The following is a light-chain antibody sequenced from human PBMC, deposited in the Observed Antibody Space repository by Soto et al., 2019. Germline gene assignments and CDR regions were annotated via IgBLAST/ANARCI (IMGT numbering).Light chain of an antibody. V-gene: IGLV1-51*01. CDR1: RSNIGNNY. J-gene: IGLJ7*01. Sequence: QSVLTQPPSVSAAPGQKGSISCSGSRSNIGNNYVSWFQQVPRTAPKLLIYDRNKRPSGIPDRFSGSKSGTSATLGITGLQTADEADYYCEAWDTSLSGWIFGGGTQLTVL. CDR2: DRN. CDR3: EAWDTSLSGWI.